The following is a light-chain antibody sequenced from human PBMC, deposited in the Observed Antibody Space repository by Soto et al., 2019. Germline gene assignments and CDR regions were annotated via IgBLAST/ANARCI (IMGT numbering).Light chain of an antibody. CDR3: QVWDSGSAHVV. CDR1: NIGSKG. Sequence: SYELTQPPSVSVAPGKTASISCGGNNIGSKGVHWYQQKPGQAPVLVIYSDTDLPPVIPERVSGSNSANMAMLTISRVEAGDEADYYCQVWDSGSAHVVFGGGTKLTVL. CDR2: SDT. V-gene: IGLV3-21*04. J-gene: IGLJ2*01.